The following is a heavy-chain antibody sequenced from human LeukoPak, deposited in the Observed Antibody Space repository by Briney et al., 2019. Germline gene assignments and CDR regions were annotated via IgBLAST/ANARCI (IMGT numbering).Heavy chain of an antibody. J-gene: IGHJ4*02. CDR2: INPNSGGT. Sequence: GASVKVSCKASGYTFTGYYMHWVRQAPGQGLEWMGWINPNSGGTNYAQKFQGRVTMTRDTSISTAYMELSRLRSDDTAVYYCARLGGDIVVVPGSPFDYWGQGTLVTVSS. V-gene: IGHV1-2*02. CDR1: GYTFTGYY. D-gene: IGHD2-2*01. CDR3: ARLGGDIVVVPGSPFDY.